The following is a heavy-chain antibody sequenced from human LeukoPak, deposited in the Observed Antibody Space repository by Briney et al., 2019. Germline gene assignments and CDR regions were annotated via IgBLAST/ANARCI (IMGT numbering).Heavy chain of an antibody. D-gene: IGHD3-10*01. Sequence: GRSLRLSCAASGFDFSYYGMHWVRQAPGKGLEWVALISYDGSNQYYADSVKGRFTISRDNSKNTVFLQMNSLRPEDTAVYYCAKDKYYYGSGGDFDHWGQGTLVTVSS. J-gene: IGHJ4*02. V-gene: IGHV3-30*18. CDR2: ISYDGSNQ. CDR3: AKDKYYYGSGGDFDH. CDR1: GFDFSYYG.